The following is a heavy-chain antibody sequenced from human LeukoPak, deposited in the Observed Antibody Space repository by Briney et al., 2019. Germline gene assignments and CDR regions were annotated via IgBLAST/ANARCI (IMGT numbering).Heavy chain of an antibody. CDR2: ISSSSYI. CDR3: ARVGYDSSGYYAFDI. CDR1: GFTFSSYS. J-gene: IGHJ3*02. Sequence: GGSLRLSCAASGFTFSSYSMNWVRQAPGKGLEWVSSISSSSYIYYADSVKGRFTISRDNAKNSLYLQMNSLRAEDTAVYYCARVGYDSSGYYAFDIWGQGTMVTVSS. D-gene: IGHD3-22*01. V-gene: IGHV3-21*01.